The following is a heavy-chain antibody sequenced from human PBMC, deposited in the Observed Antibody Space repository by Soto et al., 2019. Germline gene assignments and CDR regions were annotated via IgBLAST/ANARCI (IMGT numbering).Heavy chain of an antibody. CDR3: ARDRPWNGIAALPYFDD. Sequence: EVQLLESGGGLVQPGGSLRLSCTASGITLSNYAMSWVRQAPGKGLEWVSSISDGGGMTFYADSVKGRFSISRDNSNDTLYLRMNSLRAEDTAVYYCARDRPWNGIAALPYFDDWGQGTLVTVSS. CDR1: GITLSNYA. J-gene: IGHJ4*02. D-gene: IGHD6-6*01. CDR2: ISDGGGMT. V-gene: IGHV3-23*01.